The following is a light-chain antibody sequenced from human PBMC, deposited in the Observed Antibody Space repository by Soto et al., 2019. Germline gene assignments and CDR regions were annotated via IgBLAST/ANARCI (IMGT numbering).Light chain of an antibody. CDR2: SVS. CDR1: HSLGTNF. Sequence: EIALTQSPGTLSLSPGESGTLSCRASHSLGTNFLAWFQHKPGQAPRLRMYSVSTRATGIPDRFSGSGSGIHFTLTSTSLATKNSALYYCQHYGDTPRTFGKGTKVEIK. J-gene: IGKJ1*01. V-gene: IGKV3-20*01. CDR3: QHYGDTPRT.